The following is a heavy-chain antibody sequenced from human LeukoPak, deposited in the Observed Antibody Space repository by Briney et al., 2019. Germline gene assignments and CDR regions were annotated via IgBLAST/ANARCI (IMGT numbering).Heavy chain of an antibody. CDR2: INTGNGNT. V-gene: IGHV1-3*04. CDR1: GYSFTSYW. Sequence: GESLKISCKDSGYSFTSYWIGWVRQAPGQRPEWMGWINTGNGNTKYSQKFQGRVTITRDTSANTAYMELSSLRFEDTAVYYCARGGSRMTTFYIIDYWGQGTLVTVSS. J-gene: IGHJ4*02. CDR3: ARGGSRMTTFYIIDY. D-gene: IGHD4-11*01.